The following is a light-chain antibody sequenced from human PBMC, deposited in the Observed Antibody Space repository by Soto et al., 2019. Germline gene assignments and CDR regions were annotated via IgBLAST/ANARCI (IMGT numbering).Light chain of an antibody. CDR1: QSVSSY. V-gene: IGKV3-11*01. CDR3: QQRSDWPST. J-gene: IGKJ4*01. CDR2: DAS. Sequence: EIVLTQPPATLSLSPGERATLSCRASQSVSSYLVWYQQKPGQVPRLLIYDASNRATGIPARFGGSGSGTDFTRPISTRGPEGSAFYYCQQRSDWPSTFGGGTKV.